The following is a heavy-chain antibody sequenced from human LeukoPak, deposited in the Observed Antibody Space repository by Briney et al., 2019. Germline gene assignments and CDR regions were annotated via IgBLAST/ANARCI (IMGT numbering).Heavy chain of an antibody. J-gene: IGHJ4*02. CDR3: ARVAAAGTYQPLDY. CDR1: GGYISSYY. CDR2: IYYSGST. V-gene: IGHV4-59*01. Sequence: SETLSLTCTVSGGYISSYYWSWIRQPPGKGLEWIGNIYYSGSTNYNPSLKSRVTISVDTSKNQFSLKLSSVTAADTAVYYCARVAAAGTYQPLDYWGQGTLVTVSS. D-gene: IGHD6-13*01.